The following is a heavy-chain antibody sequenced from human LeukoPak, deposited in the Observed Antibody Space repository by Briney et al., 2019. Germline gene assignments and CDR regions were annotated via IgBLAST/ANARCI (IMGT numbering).Heavy chain of an antibody. J-gene: IGHJ6*03. Sequence: SETLSLTCAVYGGSFSGYYWRWIRQPPGKGLEWIGEINHSGHTNYNPSLKSRVTISVDTSKNQFSLKLSSVTAADTAVYYCARGRNYVRYYHYYYMDVWGKGTTVTVSS. CDR3: ARGRNYVRYYHYYYMDV. CDR1: GGSFSGYY. D-gene: IGHD1-7*01. CDR2: INHSGHT. V-gene: IGHV4-34*01.